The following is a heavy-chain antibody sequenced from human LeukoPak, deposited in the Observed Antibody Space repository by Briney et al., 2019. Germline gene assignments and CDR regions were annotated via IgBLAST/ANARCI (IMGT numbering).Heavy chain of an antibody. CDR3: ARDPINPSYYYDSSGYY. Sequence: TLSLTCTVSGGSISSGSYYWSWIRQPAGKGLEWIGRIYTSGSTNYNPSLKSRVTISVDTSKNQFSLKLSSVTAADTAVYYCARDPINPSYYYDSSGYYWGQGTLVTVSS. V-gene: IGHV4-61*02. D-gene: IGHD3-22*01. J-gene: IGHJ4*02. CDR2: IYTSGST. CDR1: GGSISSGSYY.